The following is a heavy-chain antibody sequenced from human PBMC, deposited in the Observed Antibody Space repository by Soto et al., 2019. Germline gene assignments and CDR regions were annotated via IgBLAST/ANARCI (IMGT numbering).Heavy chain of an antibody. J-gene: IGHJ3*02. D-gene: IGHD4-4*01. CDR2: IIPLFNVA. V-gene: IGHV1-69*01. CDR3: AASGRAVLGYDYTDTDGLHI. Sequence: QVQLVQSGPEVKKPGSSVKVSCEASGGTFSNFAVNWVRQAPGQGLEWVGGIIPLFNVAKYAQKFEGRVTIVADESTSTGYMDLSSLTSHDTTVYYCAASGRAVLGYDYTDTDGLHIWGQGTMVTLSS. CDR1: GGTFSNFA.